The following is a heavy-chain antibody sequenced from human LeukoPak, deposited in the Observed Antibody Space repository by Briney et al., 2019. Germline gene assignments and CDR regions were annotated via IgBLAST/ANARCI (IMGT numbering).Heavy chain of an antibody. J-gene: IGHJ4*02. V-gene: IGHV1-69*06. CDR1: GGTFSSYA. Sequence: GASVKVSCKASGGTFSSYAISWVRQAPGQGLEWMGGIIPIFGTANYAQKFQGRVTITADKSTSTAYMELSSLRSEDTAVYYCARGSGLGYCSGGSCYGGDYWGQGTLVTVSS. CDR2: IIPIFGTA. D-gene: IGHD2-15*01. CDR3: ARGSGLGYCSGGSCYGGDY.